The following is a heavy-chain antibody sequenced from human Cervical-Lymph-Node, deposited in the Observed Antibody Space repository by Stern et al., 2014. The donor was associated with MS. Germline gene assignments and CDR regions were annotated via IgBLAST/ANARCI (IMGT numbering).Heavy chain of an antibody. D-gene: IGHD6-13*01. J-gene: IGHJ4*02. CDR2: IIPTFGTV. Sequence: VQLVQSRAEVKKPGSSVRVPCRASGDTFSSTSFSWVRQAPGQGLEWVGGIIPTFGTVSYARKSPGRVTITADESTSTVFLELSSLRSDDTGVYYCARDQGGIAADWGQGTLVTVSS. V-gene: IGHV1-69*01. CDR3: ARDQGGIAAD. CDR1: GDTFSSTS.